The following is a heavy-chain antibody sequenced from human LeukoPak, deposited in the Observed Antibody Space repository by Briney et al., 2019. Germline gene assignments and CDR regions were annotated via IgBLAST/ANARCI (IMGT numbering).Heavy chain of an antibody. CDR2: IGAYNGNT. V-gene: IGHV1-18*01. J-gene: IGHJ4*02. D-gene: IGHD2-21*01. Sequence: GASVKVSCKTSGYTFTTYGISWVRQAPGQGLEWMGWIGAYNGNTNYAQKLQGRVTLTTDTSTSTAYMELRSLRSGDTAVYYCAILYCGGDCYAGDYWGQGTLVTVSS. CDR1: GYTFTTYG. CDR3: AILYCGGDCYAGDY.